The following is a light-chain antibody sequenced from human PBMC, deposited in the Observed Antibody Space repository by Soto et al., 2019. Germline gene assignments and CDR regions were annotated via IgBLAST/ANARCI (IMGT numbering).Light chain of an antibody. CDR3: SSHSSRSTLVV. J-gene: IGLJ2*01. CDR1: SSDVGGYNY. CDR2: DVN. Sequence: QSALTQPASMSGSPGQSITISCTGTSSDVGGYNYVSWYRQHPGKAPKLMIYDVNNRPSGFSNRFSGSKSGNTASLTIAGRQAEYEADYYCSSHSSRSTLVVFGGGTKLTVL. V-gene: IGLV2-14*03.